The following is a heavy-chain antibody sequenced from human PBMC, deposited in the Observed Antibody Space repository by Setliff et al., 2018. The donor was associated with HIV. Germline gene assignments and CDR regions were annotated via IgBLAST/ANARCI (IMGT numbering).Heavy chain of an antibody. J-gene: IGHJ4*02. D-gene: IGHD3-3*01. V-gene: IGHV4-39*02. Sequence: SATLSLTCTVSGGSISSSHDFWSWIRQPPGKGLEWIGAISYGGITYYNPSITSRVTLSVGTSNKHFFLNLSFATTADTAVYYCVRPSFGIGGGSMFDSWGQGIVVTVSS. CDR2: ISYGGIT. CDR1: GGSISSSHDF. CDR3: VRPSFGIGGGSMFDS.